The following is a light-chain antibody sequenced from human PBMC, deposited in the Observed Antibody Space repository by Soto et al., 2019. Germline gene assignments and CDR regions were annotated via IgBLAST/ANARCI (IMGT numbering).Light chain of an antibody. Sequence: EIVLTQSPATLSAFPGDIVTLSCRASQALNTRLAWYQHKPGQAPRLLIYLTSNRAAGVPSRFSAWGSETDFTLTISDVEPEDFAVYYCQQYGISTWTLGQGTKVDIK. J-gene: IGKJ1*01. CDR2: LTS. CDR1: QALNTR. CDR3: QQYGISTWT. V-gene: IGKV3D-11*03.